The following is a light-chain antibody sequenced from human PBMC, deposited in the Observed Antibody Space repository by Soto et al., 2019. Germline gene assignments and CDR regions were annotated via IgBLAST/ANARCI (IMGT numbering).Light chain of an antibody. CDR1: SSDVGGYDY. CDR2: EVT. CDR3: SSHTSGSTRV. Sequence: QSDLTQPASVSGSPGQSIAISCTGTSSDVGGYDYVSWYQQQPDKAPKLMIYEVTKRPSGVSNRFSGSKSGNTASLTISGLQAEDEADYYCSSHTSGSTRVFGTGTKVTVL. J-gene: IGLJ1*01. V-gene: IGLV2-14*01.